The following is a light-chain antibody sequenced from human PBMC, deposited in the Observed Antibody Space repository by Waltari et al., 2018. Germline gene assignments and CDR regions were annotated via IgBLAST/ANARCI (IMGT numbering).Light chain of an antibody. CDR3: AAWDDSLSGPKV. Sequence: QSVLTQPPSASGTPGQRVTISCSGSSSNIGSNYVYWYQQLPGTAPKLLIYRNNQRPEGVPDRFSGSKCGTSASLAISGLRSEDEADYYCAAWDDSLSGPKVFGGGTKLTVL. V-gene: IGLV1-47*01. CDR1: SSNIGSNY. CDR2: RNN. J-gene: IGLJ2*01.